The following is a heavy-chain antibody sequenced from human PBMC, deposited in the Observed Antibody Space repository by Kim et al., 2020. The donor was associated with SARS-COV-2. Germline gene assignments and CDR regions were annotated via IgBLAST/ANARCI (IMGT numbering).Heavy chain of an antibody. D-gene: IGHD4-17*01. Sequence: GGSLRLSCLSSGFTFRNHAMHWVRQAPGQGLEWVAVILGDGSDKYYVDSVEGRFTISKDNFRNTLSLQMNSLRVEDTAVYYCVRASTHDYGSNNVFDYWGQGTLVTLSS. CDR3: VRASTHDYGSNNVFDY. CDR1: GFTFRNHA. J-gene: IGHJ4*02. V-gene: IGHV3-30*04. CDR2: ILGDGSDK.